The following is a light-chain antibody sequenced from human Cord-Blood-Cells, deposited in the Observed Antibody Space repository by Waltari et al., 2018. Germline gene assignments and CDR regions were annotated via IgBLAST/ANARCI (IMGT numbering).Light chain of an antibody. J-gene: IGLJ2*01. CDR2: DVS. CDR3: SSYTSSSTLV. Sequence: QSALTQPASVSGSPGQSITISCTGTSSDVGGYNYVSRYQQHPGKAPKLMIYDVSKRPSAISNRFSNYKSGNTASLTISGLQTEDEADYYCSSYTSSSTLVFGGGTKLTVL. V-gene: IGLV2-14*01. CDR1: SSDVGGYNY.